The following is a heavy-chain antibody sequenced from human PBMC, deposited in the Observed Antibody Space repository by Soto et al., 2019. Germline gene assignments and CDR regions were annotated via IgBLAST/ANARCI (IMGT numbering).Heavy chain of an antibody. J-gene: IGHJ6*02. V-gene: IGHV3-23*01. CDR1: GFTFSDYA. CDR3: AAPRDEYGSGISWFTYGMDV. Sequence: GGSLRLSCLASGFTFSDYAMTWVRHVPGRGLEWVSSLNGAGGSTYYADSVRGRFTISRDNSQNTLFLQMNRLTVDDTAIYYCAAPRDEYGSGISWFTYGMDVWGQGTTGTVSS. CDR2: LNGAGGST. D-gene: IGHD3-10*01.